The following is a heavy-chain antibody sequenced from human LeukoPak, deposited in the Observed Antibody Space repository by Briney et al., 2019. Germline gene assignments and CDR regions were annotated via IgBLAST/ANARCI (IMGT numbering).Heavy chain of an antibody. D-gene: IGHD2-2*01. CDR3: ARPAEYCSSTSCYSGDFDY. V-gene: IGHV3-7*01. Sequence: GGSLRLSCAASGFTFSSYWMSWVRQAPGKGLEWVANIKQDGSEKYYVDSVKGRFTISRDNAKNSLYLQMNSLRAEDTAVYYCARPAEYCSSTSCYSGDFDYWGQGTLVTVSS. CDR2: IKQDGSEK. CDR1: GFTFSSYW. J-gene: IGHJ4*02.